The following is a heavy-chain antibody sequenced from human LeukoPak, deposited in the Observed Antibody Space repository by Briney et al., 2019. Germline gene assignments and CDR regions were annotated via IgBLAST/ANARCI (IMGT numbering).Heavy chain of an antibody. CDR3: AREFNTIGNFDY. CDR1: RFTFTRHA. D-gene: IGHD3-10*01. J-gene: IGHJ4*02. V-gene: IGHV3-21*06. CDR2: IYVTGNFI. Sequence: GGSLRLSCAASRFTFTRHAMRWVRQAPGKGLEWVASIYVTGNFISYAGSVKGRFTISRDNANNSVYLQMSSLRADDTAVYYCAREFNTIGNFDYWGQGTLVTVSS.